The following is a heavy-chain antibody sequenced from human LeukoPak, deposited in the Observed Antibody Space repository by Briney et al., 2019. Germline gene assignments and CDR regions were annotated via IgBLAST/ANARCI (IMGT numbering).Heavy chain of an antibody. V-gene: IGHV3-23*01. D-gene: IGHD1-7*01. J-gene: IGHJ4*02. CDR1: GFTFSSYG. CDR3: AKRGLKGTKEFDN. Sequence: GGSLRLTCAASGFTFSSYGMSWVRQAPGKGLEWVSGITDNAVKTYYADSVKGRFTISRDNSKNTVFLQMNNLRAEDTAVYYCAKRGLKGTKEFDNWGQGTLVTVSS. CDR2: ITDNAVKT.